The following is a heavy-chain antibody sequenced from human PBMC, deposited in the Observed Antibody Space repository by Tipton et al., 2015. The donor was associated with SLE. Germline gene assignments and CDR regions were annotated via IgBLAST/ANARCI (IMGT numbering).Heavy chain of an antibody. V-gene: IGHV4-34*01. J-gene: IGHJ6*02. CDR1: GGSFSGYY. D-gene: IGHD6-13*01. CDR2: IKHSGST. Sequence: TLSLTCAVYGGSFSGYYWSWIRQPPGKGLEWIGEIKHSGSTNYNPSLKSRVTISVDTSKNQFSLKLSSVTAADTAVYYCAGLYSSSWLPFGYYYYGMYVRGQGTTVTVSS. CDR3: AGLYSSSWLPFGYYYYGMYV.